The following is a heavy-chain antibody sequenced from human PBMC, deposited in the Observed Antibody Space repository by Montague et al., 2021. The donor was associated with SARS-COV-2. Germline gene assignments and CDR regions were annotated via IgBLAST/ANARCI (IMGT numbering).Heavy chain of an antibody. Sequence: SETLSLTCAVYGGSFSGYYWSWIRQPPGKGLEWIGEINHSGSTNYNPXXXSRVTMSVDTSKNQFSLKLSSVTAADTAVYYCTREGYQVLWSDYYYGMDVWGQGTTVTVSS. J-gene: IGHJ6*02. CDR1: GGSFSGYY. CDR3: TREGYQVLWSDYYYGMDV. D-gene: IGHD2-2*01. CDR2: INHSGST. V-gene: IGHV4-34*01.